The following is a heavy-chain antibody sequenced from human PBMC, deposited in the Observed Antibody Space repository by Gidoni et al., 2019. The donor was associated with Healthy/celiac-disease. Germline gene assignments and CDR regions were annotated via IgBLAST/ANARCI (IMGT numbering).Heavy chain of an antibody. CDR1: GFTFSSYG. CDR3: AKDLQGMATIMNYYYGMDV. J-gene: IGHJ6*02. V-gene: IGHV3-30*18. D-gene: IGHD5-12*01. Sequence: QVQLVESGGGVVQPGRSLRLSCAASGFTFSSYGMHWVRQAPGKGLEWVAVISYDGSNKYYADSVKGRFTISRDNSKNTLYLQMNSLRAEDTAVYYCAKDLQGMATIMNYYYGMDVWGQGTTVTVSS. CDR2: ISYDGSNK.